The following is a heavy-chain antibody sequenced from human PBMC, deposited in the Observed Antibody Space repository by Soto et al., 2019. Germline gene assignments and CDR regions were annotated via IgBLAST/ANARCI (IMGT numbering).Heavy chain of an antibody. CDR3: ARDGETYYYDSSGYYSDY. Sequence: GGSLRLSCAASGFTFSSYGMHWVRQAPGKGLEWVAVIWYDGSNKYYADSVKGRFTISRDNSKNTLYLQMNSLRAEDTAVYYCARDGETYYYDSSGYYSDYWGQGTLVTVSS. CDR1: GFTFSSYG. V-gene: IGHV3-33*01. J-gene: IGHJ4*02. CDR2: IWYDGSNK. D-gene: IGHD3-22*01.